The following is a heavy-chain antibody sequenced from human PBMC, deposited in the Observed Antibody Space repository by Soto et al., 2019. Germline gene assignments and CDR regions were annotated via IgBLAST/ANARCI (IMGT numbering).Heavy chain of an antibody. D-gene: IGHD2-15*01. CDR2: INTSGGST. CDR1: GYTFTSYY. Sequence: ASVKVSCKASGYTFTSYYMHWVRQAPGQGLEWMGIINTSGGSTSYAQKFQGRVTLTRDTSASTAYMELSSLRSEDTAVYYCARDLGGWPDYWGQGTLVTVS. CDR3: ARDLGGWPDY. V-gene: IGHV1-46*01. J-gene: IGHJ4*02.